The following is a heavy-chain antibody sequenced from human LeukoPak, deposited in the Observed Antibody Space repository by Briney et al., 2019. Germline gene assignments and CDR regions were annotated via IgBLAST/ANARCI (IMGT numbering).Heavy chain of an antibody. D-gene: IGHD3-22*01. CDR2: IRSKAYGGTT. J-gene: IGHJ4*02. V-gene: IGHV3-49*03. Sequence: GGSLGLSCTASGFTFGDYAMSWFRQAPGKGLEWVGFIRSKAYGGTTEYAASVKGRFTISRDDSKSIAYLQMNSLKTEDTAVYYCTRGSSYYYDSSGHLSYWGQGTLVTVSS. CDR3: TRGSSYYYDSSGHLSY. CDR1: GFTFGDYA.